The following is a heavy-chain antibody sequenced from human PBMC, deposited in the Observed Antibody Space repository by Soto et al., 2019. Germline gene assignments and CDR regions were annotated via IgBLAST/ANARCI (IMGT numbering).Heavy chain of an antibody. CDR2: IYYSGST. J-gene: IGHJ6*02. Sequence: PSDTLSLTCTVSGGSIRSYYWSWIRQPPGKGLEWIGYIYYSGSTNYNPSLKSRVTISVDTSKNQFSLKLSSVTAADTAVYYCARDYYHYGMDVWGQGTTVTVSS. CDR1: GGSIRSYY. V-gene: IGHV4-59*01. CDR3: ARDYYHYGMDV.